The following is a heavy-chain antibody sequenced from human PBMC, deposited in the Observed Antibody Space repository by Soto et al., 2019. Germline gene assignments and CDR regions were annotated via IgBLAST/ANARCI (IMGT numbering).Heavy chain of an antibody. D-gene: IGHD3-3*01. J-gene: IGHJ4*02. CDR3: ARDFWSGYEGKLVDY. V-gene: IGHV3-33*01. CDR1: GFTFSSYG. Sequence: GGSLRLSCAASGFTFSSYGMHWVRQAPGKGLEWVAVIWYDGSNKYYADSVKGRFTISRDNSKNTLYLQMNSLRAEDTAVYYCARDFWSGYEGKLVDYWGQGTLVTVSS. CDR2: IWYDGSNK.